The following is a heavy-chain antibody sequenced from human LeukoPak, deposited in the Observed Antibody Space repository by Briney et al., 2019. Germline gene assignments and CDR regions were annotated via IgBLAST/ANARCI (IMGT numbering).Heavy chain of an antibody. V-gene: IGHV3-48*02. CDR3: ARPYYDSGDHSLDY. D-gene: IGHD3-22*01. Sequence: PGGSLRLSCAASGFTFSSYSVNWVRQAPGKGLEWVSYISSSSSTIYYADSVKGRFTISRDNAKNALYLQMNSLRDEDTAVYYCARPYYDSGDHSLDYWGQGTLVTVSS. CDR1: GFTFSSYS. J-gene: IGHJ4*02. CDR2: ISSSSSTI.